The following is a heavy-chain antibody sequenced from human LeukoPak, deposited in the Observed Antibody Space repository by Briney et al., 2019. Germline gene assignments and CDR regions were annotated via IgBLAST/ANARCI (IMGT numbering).Heavy chain of an antibody. D-gene: IGHD3-22*01. CDR2: ISYSGST. Sequence: SETLSLTCTVSGGSISSSSYYWSWIRQPPGKGLEWIGYISYSGSTNYNPSLKSRVTISVDTSKNQFSLKLSSVTAADTAVYYCAKYYYDSSGYGAFDIWDQGTMVTVSS. CDR3: AKYYYDSSGYGAFDI. V-gene: IGHV4-61*01. CDR1: GGSISSSSYY. J-gene: IGHJ3*02.